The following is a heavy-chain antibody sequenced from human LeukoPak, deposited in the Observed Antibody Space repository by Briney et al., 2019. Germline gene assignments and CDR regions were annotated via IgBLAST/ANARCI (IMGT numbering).Heavy chain of an antibody. V-gene: IGHV4-34*01. D-gene: IGHD1-7*01. J-gene: IGHJ6*02. CDR1: GGSFSGYY. CDR2: INHSGST. CDR3: ARDSWDYIAMDV. Sequence: SETLSLTCAVYGGSFSGYYWSWIRQPPGKGLEWIGEINHSGSTNYNPSLKSRVTISVDTSKSQFSLMLTSATAADTAIYYCARDSWDYIAMDVWGPGTTVTVSS.